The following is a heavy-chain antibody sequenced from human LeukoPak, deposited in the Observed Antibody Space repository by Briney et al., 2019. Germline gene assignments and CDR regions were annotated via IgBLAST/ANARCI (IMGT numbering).Heavy chain of an antibody. CDR2: IYTSGST. Sequence: SETLSLTCTVSGGSISSGSYYWSWIRQPAGKGLEWIGRIYTSGSTNYNPSLKSRVTISVDTSKNQFFLKLSSVTAADTAVYYCATFDFWSGYYFNYWGQGTLVTVSS. V-gene: IGHV4-61*02. D-gene: IGHD3-3*01. CDR1: GGSISSGSYY. CDR3: ATFDFWSGYYFNY. J-gene: IGHJ4*02.